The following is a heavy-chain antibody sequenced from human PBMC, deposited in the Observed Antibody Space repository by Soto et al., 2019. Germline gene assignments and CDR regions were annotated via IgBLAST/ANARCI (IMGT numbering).Heavy chain of an antibody. CDR1: GGSFSGYY. D-gene: IGHD4-17*01. Sequence: SETLSLTCAVYGGSFSGYYWSWIRQPPGKGLEWIGEINHSGSTNYNPSLKSRVTISVDTSKNQFSLKLSSVTAADTAVYYCARVHDYGDLFDYWGQGTLVTVSS. V-gene: IGHV4-34*01. J-gene: IGHJ4*02. CDR3: ARVHDYGDLFDY. CDR2: INHSGST.